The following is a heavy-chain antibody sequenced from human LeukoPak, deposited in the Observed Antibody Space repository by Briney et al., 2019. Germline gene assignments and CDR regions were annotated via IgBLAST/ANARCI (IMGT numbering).Heavy chain of an antibody. J-gene: IGHJ3*02. V-gene: IGHV4-4*07. CDR1: GGSISTYY. CDR2: IYTSGST. D-gene: IGHD4-17*01. Sequence: SETLSLTCAVSGGSISTYYWSWIRQPAGKGLEWIGRIYTSGSTNYNPSLKSRVTMSVDTSKNQFSLNLRSVTAADTAVYYCARDLVTVTKGFDIWGQGTMVSVSS. CDR3: ARDLVTVTKGFDI.